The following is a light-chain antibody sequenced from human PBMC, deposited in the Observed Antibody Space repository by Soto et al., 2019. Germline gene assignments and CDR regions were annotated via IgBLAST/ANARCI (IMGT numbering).Light chain of an antibody. V-gene: IGKV1-5*01. CDR3: QQLFDSPIT. Sequence: DFQMTQSPSTLSASVGDRVTITCRAIQNISSRLAWFQQKPGKAPKLLIYAASTLESGVPSRFSATVSGTEFSLTITSLQPEDFATYYCQQLFDSPITFGQGTRLEIK. J-gene: IGKJ5*01. CDR2: AAS. CDR1: QNISSR.